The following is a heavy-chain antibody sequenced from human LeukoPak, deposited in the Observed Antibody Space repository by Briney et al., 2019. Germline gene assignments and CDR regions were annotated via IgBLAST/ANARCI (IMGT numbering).Heavy chain of an antibody. CDR3: AKNAAFGGNSNYFDY. D-gene: IGHD4-23*01. CDR2: ISGGGGEI. Sequence: GGSLRLSCAASGFTFSSYAMSWVRQPPGKRPEWVSTISGGGGEIYYTDSVKGRFTISRDNSKNTLYLQMNSLRAEDTALYYCAKNAAFGGNSNYFDYWGQGTLVTVSS. CDR1: GFTFSSYA. V-gene: IGHV3-23*01. J-gene: IGHJ4*02.